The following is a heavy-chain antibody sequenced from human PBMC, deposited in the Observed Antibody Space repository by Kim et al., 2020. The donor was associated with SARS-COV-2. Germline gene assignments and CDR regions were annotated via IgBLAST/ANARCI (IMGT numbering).Heavy chain of an antibody. D-gene: IGHD6-6*01. J-gene: IGHJ4*02. Sequence: SETLSLTCTVSGGSISSSSYYWGWIRQPPGKGLEWIGSIYYSGSTYYNPSLKSRVTISVDTSKNQFSLKLSSVTAADTAVYYCARVTFRIAARSLFDYWGQGTLVTVSS. V-gene: IGHV4-39*07. CDR1: GGSISSSSYY. CDR3: ARVTFRIAARSLFDY. CDR2: IYYSGST.